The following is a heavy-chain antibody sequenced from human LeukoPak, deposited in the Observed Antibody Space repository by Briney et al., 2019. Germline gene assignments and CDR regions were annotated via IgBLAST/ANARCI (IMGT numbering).Heavy chain of an antibody. CDR2: IKHDGSDK. J-gene: IGHJ4*02. Sequence: GGSLRLSCAASGFTFSTYWLSWVRQAPGKGLEWVANIKHDGSDKYYVDSVEGRFTISRDNAKSSLYLQMNSLRAEDTAVYYCVCDYARQGGYWAQGTLVTVSS. CDR1: GFTFSTYW. D-gene: IGHD4-17*01. CDR3: VCDYARQGGY. V-gene: IGHV3-7*01.